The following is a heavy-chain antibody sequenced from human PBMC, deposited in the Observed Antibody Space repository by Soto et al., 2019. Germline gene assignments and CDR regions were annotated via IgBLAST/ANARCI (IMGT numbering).Heavy chain of an antibody. CDR1: GFNFNIYA. D-gene: IGHD3-10*01. J-gene: IGHJ6*02. CDR2: TGATGRTT. Sequence: PGGSLRLSCAASGFNFNIYAMTWVRQAPGKGLEWVSTTGATGRTTYYADSVKGRFTVSRDNSKNTLDLQMNSLRAEDTAVYYCAEGGVYGSVSVGYYGGMDVWGQGTTVNVSS. CDR3: AEGGVYGSVSVGYYGGMDV. V-gene: IGHV3-23*01.